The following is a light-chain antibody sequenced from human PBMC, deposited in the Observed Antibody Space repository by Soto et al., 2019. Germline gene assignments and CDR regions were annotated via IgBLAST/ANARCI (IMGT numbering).Light chain of an antibody. CDR2: EVS. CDR1: SGDVGNYDL. Sequence: QSVLTQPASVSGSPGQSITISCSGSSGDVGNYDLVSWYQQIPGKAPQLMIFEVSRRPSRVSDRFSGSKSGNTASLTISGLQAEDEGDFYCCSYAGNGAWVFGGGTKRTVL. J-gene: IGLJ3*02. CDR3: CSYAGNGAWV. V-gene: IGLV2-23*02.